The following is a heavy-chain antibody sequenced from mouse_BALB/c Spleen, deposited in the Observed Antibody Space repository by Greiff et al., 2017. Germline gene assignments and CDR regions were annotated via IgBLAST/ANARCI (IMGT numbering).Heavy chain of an antibody. D-gene: IGHD2-14*01. V-gene: IGHV2-6-7*01. CDR3: ARAYYRDYYAMDY. J-gene: IGHJ4*01. CDR2: IWGDGST. Sequence: VMLVESGPGLVAPSQSLSITCTVSGFSLTGYGVNWVRQPPGKGLEWLGMIWGDGSTDYNSALKSRLSISKDNSKSQVFLKMNSLQTDDTARYYCARAYYRDYYAMDYWGQGTSVTVSS. CDR1: GFSLTGYG.